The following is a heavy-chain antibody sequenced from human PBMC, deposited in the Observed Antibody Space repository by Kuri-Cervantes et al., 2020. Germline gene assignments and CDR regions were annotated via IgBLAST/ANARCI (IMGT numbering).Heavy chain of an antibody. CDR1: GFTFSSYA. CDR3: ARGKDYDPYYFDY. V-gene: IGHV3-23*01. J-gene: IGHJ4*02. D-gene: IGHD4-17*01. CDR2: ISGSGGST. Sequence: GESLKISCAASGFTFSSYAMSWVRQAPGKGLEWVSAISGSGGSTYYADSVKGRFTISRDNSKNTLYLQMNSLRAGDTAVYYCARGKDYDPYYFDYWGQGTLVTVSS.